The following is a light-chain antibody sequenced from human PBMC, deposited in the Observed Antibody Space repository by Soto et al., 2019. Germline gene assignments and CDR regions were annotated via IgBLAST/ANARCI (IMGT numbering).Light chain of an antibody. J-gene: IGKJ1*01. V-gene: IGKV3-11*01. CDR1: QSVSSY. CDR3: QQRGSWPRT. CDR2: DSS. Sequence: EIVLTQSPATLSLFPGERATLSFRASQSVSSYLAWYQQKPCQAPRLLIYDSSNRATGIPARFSGSGSGTDFTLTIGSLEPADFAVYYCQQRGSWPRTFGRGTKVEIK.